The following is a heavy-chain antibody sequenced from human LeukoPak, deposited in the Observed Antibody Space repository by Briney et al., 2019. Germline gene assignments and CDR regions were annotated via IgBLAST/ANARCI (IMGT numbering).Heavy chain of an antibody. D-gene: IGHD3-10*01. CDR3: AKEYGYDSGNYFHD. J-gene: IGHJ4*02. Sequence: QPGRSLRLSCAASGFTFSGFGMHWVRQAPGKGLEWVAVISDHGRIEYYAASVKGRFTISRDNSKNTLYLQMDSLRPEDTAVYYCAKEYGYDSGNYFHDWGQGTLVTVSS. CDR2: ISDHGRIE. CDR1: GFTFSGFG. V-gene: IGHV3-30*18.